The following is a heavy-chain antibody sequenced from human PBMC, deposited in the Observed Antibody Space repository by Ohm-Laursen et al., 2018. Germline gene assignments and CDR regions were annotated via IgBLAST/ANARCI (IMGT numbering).Heavy chain of an antibody. CDR3: EGYYHDTKRANNAFDI. CDR2: VKQDGREK. CDR1: GFTFSSYW. D-gene: IGHD3-22*01. V-gene: IGHV3-7*01. J-gene: IGHJ3*02. Sequence: SLRLSCTATGFTFSSYWMHWLRQAPGKGLEWVASVKQDGREKYYVDSVRGRFTISRDNSKNSLYLQMNSLRADDTAVYYCEGYYHDTKRANNAFDIWGQGTMVTVSS.